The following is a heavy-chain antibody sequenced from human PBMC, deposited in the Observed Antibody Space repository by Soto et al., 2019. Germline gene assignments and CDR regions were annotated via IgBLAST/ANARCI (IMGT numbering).Heavy chain of an antibody. Sequence: GESLKISCKGSGYSFTSYWIGWVRQMPGKGPEWMGIIYPGDSDTRYSPSFQGQVTISADKSISTAYLQWSSLKASDTAMYYCARRQLERRGSTTYGMDVWGQGTTVTVSS. V-gene: IGHV5-51*01. CDR3: ARRQLERRGSTTYGMDV. CDR2: IYPGDSDT. CDR1: GYSFTSYW. J-gene: IGHJ6*02. D-gene: IGHD1-1*01.